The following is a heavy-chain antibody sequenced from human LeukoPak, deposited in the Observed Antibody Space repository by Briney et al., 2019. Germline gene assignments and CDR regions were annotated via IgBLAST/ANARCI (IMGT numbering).Heavy chain of an antibody. V-gene: IGHV4-4*07. Sequence: SETLSLTCTVSGGSISSYYWSWIRQPAGKGLEWIGRIYTSGSTNYNPSLKSRVTMSVDTSKNQFSLKLSSVTAADTAVYYCARVSRPSAYYYGMDVWGQGTTVTVSS. CDR2: IYTSGST. CDR3: ARVSRPSAYYYGMDV. CDR1: GGSISSYY. J-gene: IGHJ6*02.